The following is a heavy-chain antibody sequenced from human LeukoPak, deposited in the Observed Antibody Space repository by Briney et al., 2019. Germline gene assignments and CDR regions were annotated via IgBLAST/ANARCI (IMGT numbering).Heavy chain of an antibody. CDR3: ARLEGAWFDY. CDR1: GGSITTSY. CDR2: MYYSRST. V-gene: IGHV4-59*12. Sequence: SETLSLTCTVSGGSITTSYWNWIRQPPGKGLEWIGCMYYSRSTDYNPSLKSRVTMSVDTSKNQFFLKLNSVTAADTAVYYCARLEGAWFDYWGQGTLVTVSS. D-gene: IGHD3-16*01. J-gene: IGHJ4*02.